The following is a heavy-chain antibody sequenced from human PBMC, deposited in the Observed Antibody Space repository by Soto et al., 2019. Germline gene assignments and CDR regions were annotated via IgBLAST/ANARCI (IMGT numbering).Heavy chain of an antibody. J-gene: IGHJ3*02. CDR2: IYHSGST. CDR3: ASSTVVVIGGAFDI. Sequence: KTSETLSLTCAVSGGSISSGGYSWSWIRQPPGKGLEWIGYIYHSGSTYYNPSLKSRVTISVDRSKNQFSLKLSSVTAADTAVYYCASSTVVVIGGAFDIWGQGTMVTVSS. CDR1: GGSISSGGYS. V-gene: IGHV4-30-2*01. D-gene: IGHD2-15*01.